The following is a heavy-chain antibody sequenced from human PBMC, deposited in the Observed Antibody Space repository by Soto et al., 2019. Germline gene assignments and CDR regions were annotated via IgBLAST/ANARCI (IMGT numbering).Heavy chain of an antibody. CDR2: IYYSGGT. CDR1: GGSISSSSYY. D-gene: IGHD5-18*01. Sequence: PSETLSLTCTGSGGSISSSSYYGCWLRLPPCRGFGLIGSIYYSGGTSYTPSLKSRVPIAVDTSKSQFSLKRSSVTTADTAVYYCSRHNRYRYGSYYYGTDVCGQGTTVS. J-gene: IGHJ6*02. CDR3: SRHNRYRYGSYYYGTDV. V-gene: IGHV4-39*01.